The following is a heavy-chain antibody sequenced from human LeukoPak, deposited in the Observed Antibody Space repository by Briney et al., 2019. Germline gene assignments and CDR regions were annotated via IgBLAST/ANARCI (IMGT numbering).Heavy chain of an antibody. CDR3: ARPDSSGSYLAEYFQH. D-gene: IGHD3-22*01. CDR2: IYPGDSDT. V-gene: IGHV5-51*01. J-gene: IGHJ1*01. Sequence: GGSLQISCQGSGYSFTSYWIGWVRQMPGKGLEWMGIIYPGDSDTRYSPSFQGQVTISADKSISTAYLQWSSLKASDTAMYYCARPDSSGSYLAEYFQHWGQGTLVTVSS. CDR1: GYSFTSYW.